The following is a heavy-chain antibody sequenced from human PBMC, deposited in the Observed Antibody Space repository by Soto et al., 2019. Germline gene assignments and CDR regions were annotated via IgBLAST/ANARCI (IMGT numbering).Heavy chain of an antibody. D-gene: IGHD6-19*01. CDR1: GFTVSSNY. J-gene: IGHJ6*03. Sequence: GGSLRLSCAASGFTVSSNYMSWVRQAPGKGLEWVSVIYSGGSTYYADSVKGRFTISRDNSKNTLYLQMNSLRAEDTAVYYCAREGSSSGWGWYYYYMDVWGKGTTVTVSS. CDR2: IYSGGST. V-gene: IGHV3-66*01. CDR3: AREGSSSGWGWYYYYMDV.